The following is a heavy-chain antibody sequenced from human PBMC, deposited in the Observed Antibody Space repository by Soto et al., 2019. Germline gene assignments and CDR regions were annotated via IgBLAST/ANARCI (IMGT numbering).Heavy chain of an antibody. J-gene: IGHJ4*02. CDR2: INSDGSTR. CDR3: ARVAYGAYHCAS. D-gene: IGHD2-21*01. CDR1: GFSFSSYW. Sequence: EVQLVESGGGLVQPGGSLRLSCAASGFSFSSYWMHWVRQAPGEGLVWVSRINSDGSTRSYADSVKGRFTISRDNAENTLFLQMNSLRAEDTAVYYCARVAYGAYHCASWGQGTLVT. V-gene: IGHV3-74*01.